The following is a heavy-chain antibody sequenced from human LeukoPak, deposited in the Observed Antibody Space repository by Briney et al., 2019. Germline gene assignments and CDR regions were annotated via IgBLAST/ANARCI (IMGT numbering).Heavy chain of an antibody. V-gene: IGHV3-21*01. D-gene: IGHD6-13*01. J-gene: IGHJ3*02. CDR2: ISSSSSYI. Sequence: GGSLRLSCAASGFTFSSYSMNWVRQAPGKGLEWVSSISSSSSYIYYADSVKGRFTISRDNAKNSLYLQMNSLRAEDTAVYYCARGGTAAAGRVDAFDIWGQGTMVTVSS. CDR1: GFTFSSYS. CDR3: ARGGTAAAGRVDAFDI.